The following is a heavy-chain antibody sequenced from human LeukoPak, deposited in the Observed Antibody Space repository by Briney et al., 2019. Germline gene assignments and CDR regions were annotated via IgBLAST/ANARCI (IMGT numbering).Heavy chain of an antibody. Sequence: SQTLSLTCAISGDSVSGKSVAWNWIRQSPSRGLEWLGRTFYRSKWSSEYATSMKGRITINPDTSKNQFSLQLISVTPEDTAVYYCARGDGPIHGRYYFDYWGQGTLITVSS. D-gene: IGHD3-10*01. J-gene: IGHJ4*02. CDR2: TFYRSKWSS. CDR1: GDSVSGKSVA. V-gene: IGHV6-1*01. CDR3: ARGDGPIHGRYYFDY.